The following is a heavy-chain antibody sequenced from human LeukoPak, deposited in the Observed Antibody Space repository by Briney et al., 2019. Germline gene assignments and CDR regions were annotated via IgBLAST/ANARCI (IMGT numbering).Heavy chain of an antibody. V-gene: IGHV3-7*01. J-gene: IGHJ3*02. Sequence: GGSLRLSCAASGFTFSSYWMSWVRQAPGKGLEWVANIKQDGSEKYYVDSVKGRFTISRDNAKNSLYLQMNSLRAEDTAVYYCARPPTPREPGGAFDIWGQGTMVTVSS. CDR2: IKQDGSEK. CDR3: ARPPTPREPGGAFDI. D-gene: IGHD1-1*01. CDR1: GFTFSSYW.